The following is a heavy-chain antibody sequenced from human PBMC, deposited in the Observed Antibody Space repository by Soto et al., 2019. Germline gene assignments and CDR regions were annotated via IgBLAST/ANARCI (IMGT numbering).Heavy chain of an antibody. V-gene: IGHV4-59*01. CDR3: ARGTSWQLPFDY. CDR2: ISYSGST. Sequence: SETLSLTCTASSDSISSYYWSWIRQPPGKRLEWIGYISYSGSTDYNPSLKSRVTISGDTSKDQFSLKVSSVTAADTAVYYCARGTSWQLPFDYWGQGTLVTVSS. D-gene: IGHD2-15*01. J-gene: IGHJ4*02. CDR1: SDSISSYY.